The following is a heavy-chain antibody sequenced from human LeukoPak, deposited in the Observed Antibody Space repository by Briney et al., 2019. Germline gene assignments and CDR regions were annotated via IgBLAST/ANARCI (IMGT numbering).Heavy chain of an antibody. CDR2: ISWNSGSI. V-gene: IGHV3-9*03. CDR1: GGSISSYY. D-gene: IGHD6-13*01. CDR3: AKDKGYKSSSWYFDY. Sequence: LSLTCTVSGGSISSYYWSWIRQPPGKGLEWVSGISWNSGSIGYADSVKGRFTISRDNAKNSLYLQMNSLRAEDMALYYCAKDKGYKSSSWYFDYWGQGTLVTVSS. J-gene: IGHJ4*02.